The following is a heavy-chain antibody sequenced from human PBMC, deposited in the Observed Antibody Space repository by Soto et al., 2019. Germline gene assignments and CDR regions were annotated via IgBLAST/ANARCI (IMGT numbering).Heavy chain of an antibody. J-gene: IGHJ4*02. Sequence: QVQLVQSGAEVKKPGASVKVSCKASGYTFTNHDINWVRQATGQGLEWLGWMNPNSGSTGYAQRFQGRITLTRSPSITTAYMELSSLRSEDTAVYYCAKFEGNGTFDHWGQGTLVTVSS. CDR2: MNPNSGST. CDR3: AKFEGNGTFDH. D-gene: IGHD2-8*01. CDR1: GYTFTNHD. V-gene: IGHV1-8*01.